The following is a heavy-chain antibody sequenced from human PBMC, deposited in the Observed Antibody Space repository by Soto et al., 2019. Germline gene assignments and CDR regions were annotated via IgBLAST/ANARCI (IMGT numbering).Heavy chain of an antibody. CDR2: ISAYNGNT. D-gene: IGHD1-7*01. CDR3: ARGGVNWNYNWFDP. CDR1: GYTFTSYG. V-gene: IGHV1-18*01. Sequence: ASVTVSCKASGYTFTSYGSSWVRQAPGQGLEWMGWISAYNGNTNYAQKLQGRVTMTTDTSTSTAYMELRSLKASDTAMYYCARGGVNWNYNWFDPWGQGTLVTVSS. J-gene: IGHJ5*02.